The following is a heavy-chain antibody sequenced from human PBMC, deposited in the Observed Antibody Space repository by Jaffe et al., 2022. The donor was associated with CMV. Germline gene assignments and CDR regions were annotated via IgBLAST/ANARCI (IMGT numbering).Heavy chain of an antibody. CDR1: GFTFSSYS. D-gene: IGHD3-22*01. CDR3: ARDSLGYYDSSGYDPIHFDY. V-gene: IGHV3-21*01. Sequence: EVQLVESGGGLVKPGGSLRLSCAASGFTFSSYSMNWVRQAPGKGLEWVSSISSSSSYIYYADSVKGRFTISRDNAKNSLYLQMNSLRAEDTAVYYCARDSLGYYDSSGYDPIHFDYWGQGTLVTVSS. CDR2: ISSSSSYI. J-gene: IGHJ4*02.